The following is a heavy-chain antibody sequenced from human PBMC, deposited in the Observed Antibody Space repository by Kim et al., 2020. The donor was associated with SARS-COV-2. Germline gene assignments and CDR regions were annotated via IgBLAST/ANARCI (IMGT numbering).Heavy chain of an antibody. J-gene: IGHJ6*02. CDR3: ARDRYCGGDCLKGYYYYGMDV. CDR2: IKQDGSEK. V-gene: IGHV3-7*01. Sequence: GGSLRLSCAASGFTFSSYWMSWVRQAPGKGLEWVANIKQDGSEKYYVDSVKGRFTISRDNAKNSLYLQMNSLRAEDTAVYYCARDRYCGGDCLKGYYYYGMDVWGQGTTVTVSS. D-gene: IGHD2-21*02. CDR1: GFTFSSYW.